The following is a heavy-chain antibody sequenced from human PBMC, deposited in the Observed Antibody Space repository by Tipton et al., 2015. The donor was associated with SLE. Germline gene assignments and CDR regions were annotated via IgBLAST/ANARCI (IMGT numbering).Heavy chain of an antibody. Sequence: GSLRLSCVGPGFTFTDYAMTWVRQAPGKGLGWVASISSGSSFTYYADSAKGRFTISRDNAKNSLHLQMSSLRDEDTAVYFCARGPQYCTGGSCYAGAYWGQGRLVTVSS. J-gene: IGHJ4*02. CDR3: ARGPQYCTGGSCYAGAY. CDR2: ISSGSSFT. V-gene: IGHV3-21*01. D-gene: IGHD2-15*01. CDR1: GFTFTDYA.